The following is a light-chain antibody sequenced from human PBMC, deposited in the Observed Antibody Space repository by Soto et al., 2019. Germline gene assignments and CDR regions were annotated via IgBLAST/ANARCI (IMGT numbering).Light chain of an antibody. Sequence: QSVLTQPPSASGTPGQRVTISCSGSSSNIGSSSVNWYQQLPGTAPKLLIYSNNQRPSGVPDRFSGSKSGTSASLAISGLQSEDEADDYCAAWDDSLDGHVVFGGGTKLTVL. CDR1: SSNIGSSS. J-gene: IGLJ2*01. V-gene: IGLV1-44*01. CDR3: AAWDDSLDGHVV. CDR2: SNN.